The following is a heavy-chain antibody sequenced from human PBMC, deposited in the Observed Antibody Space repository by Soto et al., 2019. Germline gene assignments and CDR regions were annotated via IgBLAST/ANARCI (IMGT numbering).Heavy chain of an antibody. CDR3: PRDPPPPHK. V-gene: IGHV1-18*01. Sequence: QVQLVQSGAEVKKPGASVKVSCKASGYTFASYAISWMRQAPGQGLEWMGWISAYNGNTNYAQKLQGRVTMTTDTATRPAYTEPSSLRAAGPTMYYDPRDPPPPHKWGQANRVTGPS. J-gene: IGHJ4*02. CDR2: ISAYNGNT. CDR1: GYTFASYA.